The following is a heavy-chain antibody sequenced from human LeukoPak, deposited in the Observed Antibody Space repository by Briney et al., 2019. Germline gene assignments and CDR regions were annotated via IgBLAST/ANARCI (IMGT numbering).Heavy chain of an antibody. D-gene: IGHD3-10*01. CDR1: GFTFSSYA. CDR3: AKTRGSGSYWSDAFDI. V-gene: IGHV3-64*01. CDR2: ISSNGGST. J-gene: IGHJ3*02. Sequence: GGSLRPSCAASGFTFSSYAMHWVRQAPGKGLEYVSAISSNGGSTYYANSVKGRFTISRDNSKNSLYLQMNSLRTEDTALYYCAKTRGSGSYWSDAFDIWGQGTMVTVSS.